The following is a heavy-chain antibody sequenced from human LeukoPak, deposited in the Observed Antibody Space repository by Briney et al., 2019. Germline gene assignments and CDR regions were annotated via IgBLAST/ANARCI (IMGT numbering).Heavy chain of an antibody. CDR2: INPGDSDT. CDR3: ARPSRLNRVEISVIAFDI. Sequence: GESLKISCKGSGYSFTSYWIGWVRQMPGEGLEWMGIINPGDSDTRYSPSFQGQVTISADKSISTAYLQWSSLKASDTAMYYCARPSRLNRVEISVIAFDIWGQGTMVTVSS. V-gene: IGHV5-51*01. CDR1: GYSFTSYW. J-gene: IGHJ3*02. D-gene: IGHD2/OR15-2a*01.